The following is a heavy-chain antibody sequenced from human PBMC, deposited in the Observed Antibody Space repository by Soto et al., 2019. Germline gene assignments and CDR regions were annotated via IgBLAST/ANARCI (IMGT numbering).Heavy chain of an antibody. CDR2: ISGYSGQT. CDR3: ASDHSGPD. CDR1: GDSFSKFG. J-gene: IGHJ4*02. V-gene: IGHV1-18*01. Sequence: HVLLVQSGPEVRKPGASGTVSCMASGDSFSKFGIKWVRQAPGQGLECMGWISGYSGQTNYAQKFQGRVTMTRDTSTTTAYMELRALRSGDTAVYFCASDHSGPDWGKGTLVAVSS. D-gene: IGHD6-25*01.